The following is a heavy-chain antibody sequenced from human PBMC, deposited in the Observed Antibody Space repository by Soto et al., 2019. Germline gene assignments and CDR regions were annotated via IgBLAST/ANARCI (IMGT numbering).Heavy chain of an antibody. CDR3: VAGQYFFDY. CDR1: GFSFSSYG. V-gene: IGHV3-30*03. CDR2: ISYDGSNK. Sequence: GGSLRLSCAASGFSFSSYGMQWVRQAPGKGLEWVAVISYDGSNKYYADSVKDRFTISRDNSKKTLYLQMNSLRADDTAVYYCVAGQYFFDYCGQGTLVTLSS. D-gene: IGHD6-19*01. J-gene: IGHJ4*02.